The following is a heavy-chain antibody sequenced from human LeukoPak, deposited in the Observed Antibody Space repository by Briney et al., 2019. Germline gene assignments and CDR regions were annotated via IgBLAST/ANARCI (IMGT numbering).Heavy chain of an antibody. V-gene: IGHV4-4*07. CDR2: IYTSGST. Sequence: TPSETLSLTCTVSGGSISSYYWSWIRQPAGKGLEWIGRIYTSGSTNYNPSLKSRVTMSVDTSKNQFSLKLSSVTAADTAVYYCARDGGYYYDSSGYPPDHAFDIWGQGTMVTVSS. J-gene: IGHJ3*02. CDR1: GGSISSYY. CDR3: ARDGGYYYDSSGYPPDHAFDI. D-gene: IGHD3-22*01.